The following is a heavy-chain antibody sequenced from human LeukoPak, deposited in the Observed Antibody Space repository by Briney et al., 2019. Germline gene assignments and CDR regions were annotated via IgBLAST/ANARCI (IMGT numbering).Heavy chain of an antibody. CDR1: GFTFSSYW. CDR3: AREGTRGYSYEFDY. J-gene: IGHJ4*02. D-gene: IGHD5-18*01. CDR2: INSDGSST. V-gene: IGHV3-74*01. Sequence: GGSLRLSCAASGFTFSSYWMHWVRHARGKGLVWVSRINSDGSSTSYADSVKGRFTVSRDNAKNTLYLQMNSLRAEDTAVYYCAREGTRGYSYEFDYWGQGTLVTVSS.